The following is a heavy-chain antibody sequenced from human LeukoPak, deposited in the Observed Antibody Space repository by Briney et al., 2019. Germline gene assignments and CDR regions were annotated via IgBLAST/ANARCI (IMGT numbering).Heavy chain of an antibody. CDR1: GYTFTSYY. J-gene: IGHJ4*02. Sequence: ASVKVSCKASGYTFTSYYIHWVRQAPGQGLEWMGLINPSAGGTSYAQKFQDRVTMSRDMSTTTVYLGLNSLRSEDTAVYYCARGGCSTTSCYHFDSWGQRTLVTVSS. CDR3: ARGGCSTTSCYHFDS. D-gene: IGHD2-2*01. V-gene: IGHV1-46*01. CDR2: INPSAGGT.